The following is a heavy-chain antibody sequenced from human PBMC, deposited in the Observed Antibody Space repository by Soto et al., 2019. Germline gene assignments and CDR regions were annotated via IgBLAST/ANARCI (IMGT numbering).Heavy chain of an antibody. Sequence: EVQLLESGGGLVQPGGSLRLSCAASGFTFSSYAMNWIRQGPGKGLEWVSVISVTDGRAYYEDSVKGRFNVSRDNSKNPLYLQMTSLSAEAQPVYSCVKGYGSGLNWFDRWGQGTLITVSS. V-gene: IGHV3-23*01. D-gene: IGHD3-10*01. CDR2: ISVTDGRA. CDR3: VKGYGSGLNWFDR. CDR1: GFTFSSYA. J-gene: IGHJ5*02.